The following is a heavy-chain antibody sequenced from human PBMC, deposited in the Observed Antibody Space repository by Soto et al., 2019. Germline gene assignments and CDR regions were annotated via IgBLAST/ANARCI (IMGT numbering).Heavy chain of an antibody. Sequence: EVQLVESGGGSVQPGGSLRLSCAASGFTFSTFSMNWVRQAPGRGLEWISYISGGGRPIAYADSVKCRFTISRDNAKNSLYLQMVSLTDEDTAVYYCARDLGWAFDSWGQGTLVTVSS. CDR1: GFTFSTFS. CDR2: ISGGGRPI. V-gene: IGHV3-48*02. CDR3: ARDLGWAFDS. J-gene: IGHJ4*02. D-gene: IGHD6-19*01.